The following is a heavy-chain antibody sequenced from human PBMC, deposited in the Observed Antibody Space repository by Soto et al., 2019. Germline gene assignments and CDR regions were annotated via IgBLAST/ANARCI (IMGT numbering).Heavy chain of an antibody. CDR1: GFTFSSFV. CDR3: AGPGYSSQDY. J-gene: IGHJ4*02. D-gene: IGHD5-18*01. Sequence: PVGSRILCCAASGFTFSSFVFSWVRQAPWKWMEWVSAISGRGDGTDYAASVKGRFSISRDNSKKTLYLQMNSLRAEDTAVYYCAGPGYSSQDYWGQGALDSVTS. V-gene: IGHV3-23*01. CDR2: ISGRGDGT.